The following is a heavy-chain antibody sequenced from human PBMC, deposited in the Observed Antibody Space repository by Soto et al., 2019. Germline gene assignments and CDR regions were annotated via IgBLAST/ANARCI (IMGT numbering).Heavy chain of an antibody. CDR1: GYTFSSNG. D-gene: IGHD5-18*01. CDR3: ARDYSFGSLDFHS. Sequence: GGSLRLSCVGSGYTFSSNGMHWVRQAPGQGLERVALIWYDGSKRNYADSVKGRFTISRDDSKNTLYLQMDGLRVEDTAVYYCARDYSFGSLDFHSWGQGTLVTAPQ. CDR2: IWYDGSKR. V-gene: IGHV3-33*01. J-gene: IGHJ5*01.